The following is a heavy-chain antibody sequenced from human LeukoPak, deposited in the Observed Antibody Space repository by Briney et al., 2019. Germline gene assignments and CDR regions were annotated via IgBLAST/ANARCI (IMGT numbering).Heavy chain of an antibody. CDR2: ISGSGGST. CDR1: GFTFSSYA. V-gene: IGHV3-23*01. Sequence: GGSLRLSCAASGFTFSSYAMSWVRQAPVKGLEWVSAISGSGGSTYYADSVKGRFTISRDNSKNTLYLQMNSLRAEDTAVYYCAKYLAEGYDFWIAYYPFDYWGQGTLVTVSS. J-gene: IGHJ4*02. D-gene: IGHD3-3*01. CDR3: AKYLAEGYDFWIAYYPFDY.